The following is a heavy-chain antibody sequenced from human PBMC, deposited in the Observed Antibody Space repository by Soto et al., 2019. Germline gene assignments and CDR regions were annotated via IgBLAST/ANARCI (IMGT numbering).Heavy chain of an antibody. J-gene: IGHJ3*02. CDR2: IYDSGTT. Sequence: SETLSLTCIVSGGSIGNSGFYWGWIRQPPGKGLEWIGSIYDSGTTYYNPSLKSRVTVSVDTSKNHFSLRLTSVIAADTAVYYCARPRGLRFSVADVFDIWGQGAMVTASS. CDR1: GGSIGNSGFY. D-gene: IGHD3-3*01. CDR3: ARPRGLRFSVADVFDI. V-gene: IGHV4-39*02.